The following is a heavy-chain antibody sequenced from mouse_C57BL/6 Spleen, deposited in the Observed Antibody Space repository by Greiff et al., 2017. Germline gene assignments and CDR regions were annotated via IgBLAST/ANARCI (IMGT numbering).Heavy chain of an antibody. D-gene: IGHD2-4*01. CDR1: GFSLTSYG. V-gene: IGHV2-5*01. CDR2: IWRGGST. CDR3: AKDDYDDRWYFDV. Sequence: VMLVESGPGLVQPSQSLSITCTVSGFSLTSYGVHWVRQSPGKGLEWLGVIWRGGSTDYNAAFMSRLSITKDNSKSQVFFKMNSLQADDTAIYYCAKDDYDDRWYFDVWGTGTTVTVSS. J-gene: IGHJ1*03.